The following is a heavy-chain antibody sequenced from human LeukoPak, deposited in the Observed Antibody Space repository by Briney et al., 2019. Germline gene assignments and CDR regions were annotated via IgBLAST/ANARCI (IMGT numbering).Heavy chain of an antibody. J-gene: IGHJ4*02. CDR3: ARDRSDYGDYIFDY. CDR1: GFTFSSYS. V-gene: IGHV3-21*01. Sequence: GGSLRLSCAASGFTFSSYSMNWVRQAPGKGLEWVSSISSSSSYIYYADSVKGRFTISRDSAKNSLYLQMNSLRAEDTAVYYCARDRSDYGDYIFDYWGQGTLVTVSS. CDR2: ISSSSSYI. D-gene: IGHD4-17*01.